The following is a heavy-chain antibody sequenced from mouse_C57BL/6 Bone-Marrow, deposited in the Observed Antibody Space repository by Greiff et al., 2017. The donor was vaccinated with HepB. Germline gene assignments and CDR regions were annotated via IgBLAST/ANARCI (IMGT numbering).Heavy chain of an antibody. J-gene: IGHJ1*03. Sequence: QVQLQQPGAELVKPGASVKLSCKASGYTFTSYWMQRVQQRPGQGLGWIGEIDPSDSYNNYNQKFTSKATLTVDTSSRTANMQLSSLTAEDSAVYYCASDMRMYFDDWGTGTTVTVSS. CDR2: IDPSDSYN. CDR3: ASDMRMYFDD. CDR1: GYTFTSYW. V-gene: IGHV1-50*01. D-gene: IGHD6-5*01.